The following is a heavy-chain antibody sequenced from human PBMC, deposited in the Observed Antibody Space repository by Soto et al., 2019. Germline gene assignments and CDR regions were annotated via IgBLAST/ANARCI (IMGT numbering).Heavy chain of an antibody. J-gene: IGHJ4*02. CDR2: IHPGDSDT. Sequence: RGETLKISCKGSGYSFTSYWIGWVRQMPGKGLEWMGIIHPGDSDTRYSPSFQGQVTISADKSISTAYLQWSSLKASDTAMYYCARQGGEYNTMSDYWGQGTLVTVSS. CDR3: ARQGGEYNTMSDY. V-gene: IGHV5-51*01. CDR1: GYSFTSYW. D-gene: IGHD3-10*01.